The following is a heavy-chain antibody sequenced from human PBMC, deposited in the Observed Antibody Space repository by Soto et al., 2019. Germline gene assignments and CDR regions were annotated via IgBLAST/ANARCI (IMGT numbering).Heavy chain of an antibody. J-gene: IGHJ4*02. V-gene: IGHV1-18*01. CDR2: ISAYNGNT. Sequence: QVQLVQSGAEVKKPGASVKVSCKASGYTFNRYGISWVRQAPGQGLEWMGWISAYNGNTNFAQKFQGRVTMTTDTSTSTAYRERRSLRSDDTAVYYCAREGYYGSGSADYWGQGTLVTVSS. D-gene: IGHD3-10*01. CDR3: AREGYYGSGSADY. CDR1: GYTFNRYG.